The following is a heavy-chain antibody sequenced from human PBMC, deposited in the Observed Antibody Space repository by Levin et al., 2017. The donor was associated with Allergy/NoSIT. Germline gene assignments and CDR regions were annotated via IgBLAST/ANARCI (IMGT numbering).Heavy chain of an antibody. V-gene: IGHV3-48*02. CDR1: GFTFSSYS. D-gene: IGHD6-13*01. CDR2: IRSSGSTV. Sequence: GGSLRLSCAASGFTFSSYSMNWVRQAPGKGLEWISYIRSSGSTVYYADSVKGRFTVSRDNAKNSLYLQMNSLRDEDTTVYYCARDHVTRAVGLYFDYWGQGTLVTVSS. CDR3: ARDHVTRAVGLYFDY. J-gene: IGHJ4*02.